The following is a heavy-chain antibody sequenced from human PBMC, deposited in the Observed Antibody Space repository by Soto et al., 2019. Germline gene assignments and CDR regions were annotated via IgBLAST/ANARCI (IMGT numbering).Heavy chain of an antibody. J-gene: IGHJ6*03. D-gene: IGHD4-17*01. CDR2: IRSKAYGGTT. CDR3: TRDPPYGEKYYYYYYMDV. Sequence: GGSLRLSCTASGFTFGDYAMSWFRQAPGKGLEWVGFIRSKAYGGTTEYAASVKGRFTISRDDSKSIAYLQMNSLKTEDTAVYYCTRDPPYGEKYYYYYYMDVWGKGTTVTVSS. CDR1: GFTFGDYA. V-gene: IGHV3-49*03.